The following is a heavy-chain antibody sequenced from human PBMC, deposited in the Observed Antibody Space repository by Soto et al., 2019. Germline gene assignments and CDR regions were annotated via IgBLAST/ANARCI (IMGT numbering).Heavy chain of an antibody. D-gene: IGHD2-15*01. J-gene: IGHJ6*02. Sequence: PSETLSLTGAVYGGSFSGYYWSWIRQPPGKGLEWIGEINYSGSTNYNPSLKSRVTISVDTSKNQFSLKLSSVTAADTAVYYCARTGYYCSGGRCSYLSYYYYGMEVWGQETRVTSSS. CDR1: GGSFSGYY. CDR2: INYSGST. V-gene: IGHV4-34*01. CDR3: ARTGYYCSGGRCSYLSYYYYGMEV.